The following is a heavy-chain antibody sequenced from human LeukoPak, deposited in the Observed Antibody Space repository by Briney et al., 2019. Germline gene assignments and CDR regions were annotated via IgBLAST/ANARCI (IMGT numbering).Heavy chain of an antibody. Sequence: SETLSLTCAVHGGSFSGYYWTWIRQPPGKGLEWIGEINHSASTNYKSSLKSRVTISVDASRNQFALKLSSVTAADTAVYYCARGPPIEPDIVAGYYYFDSWGQGTLVTVSS. D-gene: IGHD3-9*01. J-gene: IGHJ4*02. V-gene: IGHV4-34*01. CDR2: INHSAST. CDR3: ARGPPIEPDIVAGYYYFDS. CDR1: GGSFSGYY.